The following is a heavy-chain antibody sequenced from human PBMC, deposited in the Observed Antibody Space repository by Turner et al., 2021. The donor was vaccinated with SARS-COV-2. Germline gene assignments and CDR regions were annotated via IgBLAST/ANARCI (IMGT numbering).Heavy chain of an antibody. CDR3: ARSSTSSNRFDY. Sequence: QVQLQESGPGLVKPSQTLSLTCTVSGGSISSGGYYWSWIRQHPGKGLEWIGYIYNSGNTYYTPSLKSRVTISVDSSKNQFSLKLGSVTAADTAVYFCARSSTSSNRFDYWGQGTLVTVSS. V-gene: IGHV4-31*03. CDR1: GGSISSGGYY. CDR2: IYNSGNT. D-gene: IGHD6-13*01. J-gene: IGHJ4*02.